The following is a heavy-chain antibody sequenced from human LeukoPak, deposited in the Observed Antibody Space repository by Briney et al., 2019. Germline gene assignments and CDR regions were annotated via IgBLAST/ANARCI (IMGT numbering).Heavy chain of an antibody. CDR2: ISSSSSTI. CDR3: ARSRGNGGSYPFDY. CDR1: EFTFSSYS. J-gene: IGHJ4*02. Sequence: GGSLRLSCEASEFTFSSYSMNWVRQAPGKGLEWVSYISSSSSTIYYAESVKGRFTISRDNAKNSLYLQMNSLRVEDTAVYYCARSRGNGGSYPFDYWGQGTLVTVSS. V-gene: IGHV3-48*01. D-gene: IGHD1-26*01.